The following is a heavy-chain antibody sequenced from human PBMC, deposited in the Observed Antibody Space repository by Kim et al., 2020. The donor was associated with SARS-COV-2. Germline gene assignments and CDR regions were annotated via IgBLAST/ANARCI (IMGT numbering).Heavy chain of an antibody. J-gene: IGHJ4*02. V-gene: IGHV3-66*01. Sequence: GGSLRLSCAASGFTVSSNYMSWVRQAPGKGLEWVSVIYSGGSTYYADSVKGRFTISRDNSKNTLYLQMNSLRAEDTAVYYCARDKVGATMSDYWGQGTLVTVSS. CDR2: IYSGGST. D-gene: IGHD1-26*01. CDR3: ARDKVGATMSDY. CDR1: GFTVSSNY.